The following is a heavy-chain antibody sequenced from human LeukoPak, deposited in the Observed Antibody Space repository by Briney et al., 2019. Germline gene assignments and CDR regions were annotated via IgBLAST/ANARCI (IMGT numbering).Heavy chain of an antibody. CDR1: GFTFSSYA. J-gene: IGHJ4*02. CDR2: ISYDGSNK. Sequence: GRSLRLSCAASGFTFSSYAMHWVRQAPGKGLEWVAVISYDGSNKYYADSVKGRFTISRDNSKNTLYLQMNSLRAEDTAVYYCAKDRYPDYGDFPGKPRYWGQGTLVTVSS. D-gene: IGHD4-17*01. V-gene: IGHV3-30-3*01. CDR3: AKDRYPDYGDFPGKPRY.